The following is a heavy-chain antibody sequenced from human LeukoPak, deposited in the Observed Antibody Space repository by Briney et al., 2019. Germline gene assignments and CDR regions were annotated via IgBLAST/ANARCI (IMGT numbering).Heavy chain of an antibody. D-gene: IGHD6-13*01. CDR2: ISGSGGST. Sequence: GGSLRLSCAASGFSFSNYAMSWVRQAPGKGLEWVSAISGSGGSTYYADSVKGRFTISRDNSKNTLYLQMNSLRAEGTAVYYCAKEGSSSWYTQPLDYWGQGTLVTVSS. CDR3: AKEGSSSWYTQPLDY. V-gene: IGHV3-23*01. CDR1: GFSFSNYA. J-gene: IGHJ4*02.